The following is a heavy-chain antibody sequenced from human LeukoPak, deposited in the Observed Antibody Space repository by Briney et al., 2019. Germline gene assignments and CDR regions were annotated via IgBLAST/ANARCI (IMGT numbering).Heavy chain of an antibody. V-gene: IGHV4-38-2*02. Sequence: SETLSLTCAVSGYSISSGYFWGWIRPPPGKGLEWIGSMYHSGSTYNNPSLKSRVTISVDTSKNQFSLKLRSVTAADTAVYYCARDPYCSGGSCYPFDYWGQGTLVTVSS. D-gene: IGHD2-15*01. CDR2: MYHSGST. CDR1: GYSISSGYF. CDR3: ARDPYCSGGSCYPFDY. J-gene: IGHJ4*02.